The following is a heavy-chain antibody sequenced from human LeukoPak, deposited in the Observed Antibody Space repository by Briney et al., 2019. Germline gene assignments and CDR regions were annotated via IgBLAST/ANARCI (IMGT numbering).Heavy chain of an antibody. J-gene: IGHJ6*02. Sequence: KPSETLSLTCTVSGGSISSYYWSWIRQPPGKGLEWIGYIYYSGSTNYNPSLKSRVTISVDTSKNQFSLKLSSVTAADTAVYYCARSPSSWPQDYYYYGMDVWGQGTTVTVSS. CDR2: IYYSGST. CDR1: GGSISSYY. V-gene: IGHV4-59*01. CDR3: ARSPSSWPQDYYYYGMDV. D-gene: IGHD6-13*01.